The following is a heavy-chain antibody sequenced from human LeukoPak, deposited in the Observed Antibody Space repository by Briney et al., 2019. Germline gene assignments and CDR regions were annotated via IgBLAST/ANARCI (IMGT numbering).Heavy chain of an antibody. V-gene: IGHV1-8*03. J-gene: IGHJ4*02. D-gene: IGHD6-19*01. CDR2: MNPNSGNT. Sequence: ASVKVSCKASGYTFTSYDINWVRQATGQGLEWMGWMNPNSGNTGYAQKFRGRATITKNTSISTAYMELSSLRSEDTAVYYCAKAVAGADYFDYWGQGTLVTVSS. CDR1: GYTFTSYD. CDR3: AKAVAGADYFDY.